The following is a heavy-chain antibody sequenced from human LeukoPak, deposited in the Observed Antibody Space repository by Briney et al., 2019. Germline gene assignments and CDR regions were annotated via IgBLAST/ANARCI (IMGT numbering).Heavy chain of an antibody. CDR3: ARDFAQYSSGWYPNWFDP. V-gene: IGHV1-8*01. CDR1: GYTFTSYD. D-gene: IGHD6-19*01. J-gene: IGHJ5*02. CDR2: MNPNSGNT. Sequence: ASVKVSCKASGYTFTSYDINWVRQATGQGLEWMGWMNPNSGNTGYAQKFQGRVTMTRNTSISTAYMELSSLRSDDTAVYYCARDFAQYSSGWYPNWFDPWGQGTLVTVSS.